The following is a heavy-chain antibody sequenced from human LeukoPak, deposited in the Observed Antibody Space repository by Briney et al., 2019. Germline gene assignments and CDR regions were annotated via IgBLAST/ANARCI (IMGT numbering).Heavy chain of an antibody. V-gene: IGHV1-18*01. Sequence: GASVKVSCKASGYQFISYTMSWVRQAPGQGLEWMGWISAYNGNTNYAQKLQGRVTMTTDTSTSTAYMELRSLRSDDTAVYYCARDLHKTVGSGSYYYYGMDVWGQGTTVTVSS. CDR3: ARDLHKTVGSGSYYYYGMDV. CDR1: GYQFISYT. J-gene: IGHJ6*02. D-gene: IGHD3-10*01. CDR2: ISAYNGNT.